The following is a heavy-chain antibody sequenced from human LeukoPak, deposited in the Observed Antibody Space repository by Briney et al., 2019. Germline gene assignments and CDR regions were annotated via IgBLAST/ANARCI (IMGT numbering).Heavy chain of an antibody. CDR2: IYYSGST. D-gene: IGHD6-13*01. CDR3: AKAMPGIAAAGILCDWFDP. V-gene: IGHV4-39*01. J-gene: IGHJ5*02. CDR1: GGSISSSSYY. Sequence: SETLSLTCTVSGGSISSSSYYWGWIRQPPGKGLEWIGSIYYSGSTYYNPSLKSRVTISVDTSKNQFSLKLSSVTAADTAVYYCAKAMPGIAAAGILCDWFDPWGQGTLVTVSS.